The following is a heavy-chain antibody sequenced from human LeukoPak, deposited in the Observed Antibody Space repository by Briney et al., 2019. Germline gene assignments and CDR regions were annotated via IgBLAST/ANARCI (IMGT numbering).Heavy chain of an antibody. CDR2: IIPIFGTA. Sequence: SVKVSCKASGGTFSSYAISWARQAPGQGLEWMGGIIPIFGTANYAQKFQGRVTITTDESTSTAYMELSSLRSEDTAVYYCARVGWPDRYSGYGWGQGTLVTVSS. D-gene: IGHD5-12*01. CDR3: ARVGWPDRYSGYG. V-gene: IGHV1-69*05. CDR1: GGTFSSYA. J-gene: IGHJ4*02.